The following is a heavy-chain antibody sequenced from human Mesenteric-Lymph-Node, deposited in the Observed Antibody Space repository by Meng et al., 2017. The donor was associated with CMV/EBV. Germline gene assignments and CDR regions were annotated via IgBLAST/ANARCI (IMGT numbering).Heavy chain of an antibody. J-gene: IGHJ4*02. CDR1: GYTFTGYY. CDR2: INPNSGDT. Sequence: ASVKVSCKASGYTFTGYYIHWVRQAPGQGLEWMGWINPNSGDTDYAQNFQGRVTMTRDTSINTVYMELSRLRSDDTAVYYCAKGAPPGDEQFDYWGQGTLVTVSS. V-gene: IGHV1-2*02. CDR3: AKGAPPGDEQFDY. D-gene: IGHD1-26*01.